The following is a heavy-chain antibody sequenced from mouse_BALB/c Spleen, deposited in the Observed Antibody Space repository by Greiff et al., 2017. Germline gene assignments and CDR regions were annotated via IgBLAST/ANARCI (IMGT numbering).Heavy chain of an antibody. J-gene: IGHJ2*01. CDR2: IDTSDSYT. CDR3: AIYDYDDYFDY. CDR1: GYTFTDYW. V-gene: IGHV1-69*01. D-gene: IGHD2-4*01. Sequence: QVQLQQPGAELVMPGASVKMPCKASGYTFTDYWMHWVKQRPGQGLEWIGAIDTSDSYTSYNQKFKGKATLTVDESSSTAYMQLSSLTSEDSAVYYCAIYDYDDYFDYWGQGTTLTVAS.